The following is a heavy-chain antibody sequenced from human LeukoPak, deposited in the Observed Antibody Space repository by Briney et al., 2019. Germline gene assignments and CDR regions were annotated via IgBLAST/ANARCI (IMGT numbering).Heavy chain of an antibody. Sequence: ASVKVSCKGSGYTFTSYGISWVRQAPGQGLEWMGWISAYNGNTNYAQKLQGRVTMTTDTSTSTAYMELRSLRSDDTAVYYCAREPKAAAAVNWFDPWGQGTLVTVSS. D-gene: IGHD6-13*01. CDR2: ISAYNGNT. V-gene: IGHV1-18*01. CDR1: GYTFTSYG. J-gene: IGHJ5*02. CDR3: AREPKAAAAVNWFDP.